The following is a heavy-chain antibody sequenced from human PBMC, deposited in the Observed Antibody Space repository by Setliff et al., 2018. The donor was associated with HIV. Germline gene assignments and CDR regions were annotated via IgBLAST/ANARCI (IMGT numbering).Heavy chain of an antibody. D-gene: IGHD6-25*01. J-gene: IGHJ6*02. V-gene: IGHV4-59*01. CDR1: GGSISSYY. CDR3: ARDKRASFDGLYV. CDR2: IYSNGGT. Sequence: SETLSLTCNVSGGSISSYYWSWIRQPPGKGLEYIGYIYSNGGTNYNPSLKSRVTISIDTSKNQFSLRLSSVTAADTAVYYCARDKRASFDGLYVWGQGTTVTVSS.